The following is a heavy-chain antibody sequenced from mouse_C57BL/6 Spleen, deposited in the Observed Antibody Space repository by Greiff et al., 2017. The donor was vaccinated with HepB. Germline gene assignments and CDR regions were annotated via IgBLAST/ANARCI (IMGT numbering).Heavy chain of an antibody. D-gene: IGHD2-3*01. V-gene: IGHV1-58*01. Sequence: DVHLVESGAELVRPGSSVKMSCKTSGYTFTSYGINWVKQRPGQGLEWIGYIYIGNGYTEYNEKFKGKATLTSDTSSSTAYMQLSSLTSEDSAIYFCARYSPIYDVYYAMDYWGQGTSVTVSS. CDR3: ARYSPIYDVYYAMDY. J-gene: IGHJ4*01. CDR1: GYTFTSYG. CDR2: IYIGNGYT.